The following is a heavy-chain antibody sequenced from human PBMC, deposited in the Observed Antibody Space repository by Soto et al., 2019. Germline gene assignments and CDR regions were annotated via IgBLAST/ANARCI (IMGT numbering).Heavy chain of an antibody. D-gene: IGHD1-26*01. J-gene: IGHJ4*02. Sequence: EVQLVESGGGLVQPGGSLRLSCVVSGFTLSDHYIDWVRQAPGKGLEWVGRTKNKAQRYTTEYAASVKGRFTISRDDSENSVYLQMNSLKTEDXAVYYCVRWDSGNPENWGQGTLVTVSS. V-gene: IGHV3-72*01. CDR2: TKNKAQRYTT. CDR3: VRWDSGNPEN. CDR1: GFTLSDHY.